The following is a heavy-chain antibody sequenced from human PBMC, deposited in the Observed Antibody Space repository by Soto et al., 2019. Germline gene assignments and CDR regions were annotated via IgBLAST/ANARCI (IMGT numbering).Heavy chain of an antibody. CDR2: ISTTGGHI. CDR3: ARCGYYEVSGVSWAMAEVDA. CDR1: GFTFNDYG. Sequence: EVQLVESGGGLVKRGGSLRLSCAASGFTFNDYGMNWVRQAPGKGLEWVSSISTTGGHIYYADSVKCRFTISRDNAQNSLFLQMNSLTDESTALYYCARCGYYEVSGVSWAMAEVDAWGEGALGIVSS. V-gene: IGHV3-21*01. J-gene: IGHJ1*01. D-gene: IGHD3-16*01.